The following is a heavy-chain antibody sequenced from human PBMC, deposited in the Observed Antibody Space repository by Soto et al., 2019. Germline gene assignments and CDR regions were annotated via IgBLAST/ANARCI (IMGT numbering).Heavy chain of an antibody. V-gene: IGHV3-11*01. J-gene: IGHJ4*01. Sequence: PGGSLRLSCAASGVTFSDYYMSWIRQAPGKGLEWVSYISNGGHNTYYAESVRGRFTISRDSAKNAKNSLYLQMNSLRAEDTAVYYCARGPRVDSFDYWGQGTLVTVSS. CDR3: ARGPRVDSFDY. CDR2: ISNGGHNT. CDR1: GVTFSDYY.